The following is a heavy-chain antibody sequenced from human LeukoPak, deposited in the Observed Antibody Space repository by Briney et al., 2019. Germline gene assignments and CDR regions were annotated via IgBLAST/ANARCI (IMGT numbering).Heavy chain of an antibody. J-gene: IGHJ5*02. V-gene: IGHV3-53*01. CDR3: AREGAVSGENWFDP. CDR2: IYSGGST. CDR1: GFTFSNYA. Sequence: GGSLRLSCAASGFTFSNYAMTWVRQAPGKGLEWVSVIYSGGSTYYADSVKGRFTISRDNSKNSLYLQMNTLRVEDTAVYYCAREGAVSGENWFDPWGQGTLVTVSS. D-gene: IGHD6-13*01.